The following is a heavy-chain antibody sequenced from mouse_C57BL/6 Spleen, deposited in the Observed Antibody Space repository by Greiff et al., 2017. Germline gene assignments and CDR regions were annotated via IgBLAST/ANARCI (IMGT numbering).Heavy chain of an antibody. D-gene: IGHD4-1*01. Sequence: QVQLQQPGAELVKPGASVKLSCKASGYTFTSYWMHWVKQRPGQGLEWIGMIHPNSGSTNYNEKFKSKATLTVDKSASTAYMRLSSLTSEDSAVYYCARYRHWSPFAYWGQGTLVTVSA. J-gene: IGHJ3*01. CDR3: ARYRHWSPFAY. CDR1: GYTFTSYW. V-gene: IGHV1-64*01. CDR2: IHPNSGST.